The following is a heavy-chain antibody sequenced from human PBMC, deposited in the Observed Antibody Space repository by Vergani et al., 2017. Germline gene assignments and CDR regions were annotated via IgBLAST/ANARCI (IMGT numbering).Heavy chain of an antibody. CDR3: ARVSRFSDPRHYYHYHYMDV. CDR2: VNHSGSI. D-gene: IGHD2-21*02. Sequence: QVQLQQWGAGLLKPSETLSLKCAVYGGSFTQYYWSWIRQPPGKGLEWIGEVNHSGSINYSPSLKSGVTITIDTSKQQFSLTLSSVTAADTAVYYSARVSRFSDPRHYYHYHYMDVWGDGTTFTVS. J-gene: IGHJ6*03. V-gene: IGHV4-34*01. CDR1: GGSFTQYY.